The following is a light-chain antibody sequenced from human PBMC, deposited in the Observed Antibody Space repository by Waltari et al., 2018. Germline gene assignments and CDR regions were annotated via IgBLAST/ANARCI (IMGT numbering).Light chain of an antibody. CDR1: SSDIGTYNL. CDR3: CSYASNDMV. V-gene: IGLV2-23*02. J-gene: IGLJ2*01. CDR2: EVS. Sequence: QSALTQSASVSGSPGQSITIPCTGTSSDIGTYNLVSCYQQHPDTAPKLIIYEVSKRPSGVSNRFSGSKSGNTASLTISGLQAEDEAEYFCCSYASNDMVFGGGTKVTVL.